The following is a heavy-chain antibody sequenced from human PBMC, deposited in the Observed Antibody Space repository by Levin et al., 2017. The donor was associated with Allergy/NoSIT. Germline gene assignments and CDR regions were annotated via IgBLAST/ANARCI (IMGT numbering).Heavy chain of an antibody. CDR2: ISSDGRKK. J-gene: IGHJ3*02. CDR3: AKDVYGSGWYPLGNDAFEM. V-gene: IGHV3-30*18. D-gene: IGHD6-19*01. Sequence: GESLKISCAASGFTFSSYGMHWVRQAPGKGLEGGAVISSDGRKKFYADSVKGRFTISRDNSKNTLDLQMNSLRAEDTAVYYCAKDVYGSGWYPLGNDAFEMWGQGTKVSVSS. CDR1: GFTFSSYG.